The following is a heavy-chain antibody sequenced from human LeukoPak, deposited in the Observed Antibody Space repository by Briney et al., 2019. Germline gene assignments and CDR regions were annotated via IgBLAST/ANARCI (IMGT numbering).Heavy chain of an antibody. Sequence: GGSLRLSCSASGFAFSSYAMYWVRQAPGKGLEYVSAISKDGGTQYPADSVKGRITISRDNSKNTLYLQIHSLRAEDTAVYYCAKGGWGYYFDCWGQGTLVTVSS. D-gene: IGHD6-19*01. CDR2: ISKDGGTQ. CDR1: GFAFSSYA. V-gene: IGHV3-64*04. J-gene: IGHJ4*02. CDR3: AKGGWGYYFDC.